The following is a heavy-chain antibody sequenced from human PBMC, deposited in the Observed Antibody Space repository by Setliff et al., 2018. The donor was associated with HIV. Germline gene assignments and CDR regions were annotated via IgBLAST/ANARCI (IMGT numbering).Heavy chain of an antibody. D-gene: IGHD6-19*01. CDR3: VTAQWTVVLPAPRETHFES. V-gene: IGHV1-2*02. CDR1: GYTFTGYY. CDR2: INPNSGGT. J-gene: IGHJ4*02. Sequence: ASVKVSCKASGYTFTGYYMHWVRQAPGQGLEWMGWINPNSGGTNYAQKFQGRVTMTRDTSISTAYMELSSLRSDDTAVYYCVTAQWTVVLPAPRETHFESWGQGTLVTVSS.